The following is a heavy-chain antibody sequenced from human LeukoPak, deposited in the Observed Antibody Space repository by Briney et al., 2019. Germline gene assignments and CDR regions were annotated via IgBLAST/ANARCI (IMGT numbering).Heavy chain of an antibody. D-gene: IGHD3-10*01. CDR2: MNPNSGNT. J-gene: IGHJ4*02. CDR3: ARGLTMVRGVIIPY. V-gene: IGHV1-8*01. CDR1: GYTFTNYD. Sequence: GASVKVSCKASGYTFTNYDINWVRQATGQGLEWMGWMNPNSGNTGYAQKFQGRVTMTRNTSISTAYMELSSLRSEDTAVYYCARGLTMVRGVIIPYWGQGTLVTVSS.